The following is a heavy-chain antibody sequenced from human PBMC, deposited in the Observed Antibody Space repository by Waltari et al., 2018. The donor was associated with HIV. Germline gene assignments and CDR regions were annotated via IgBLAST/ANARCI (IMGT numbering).Heavy chain of an antibody. CDR1: GGSFSGYY. CDR3: ARGTTVTTPGDY. V-gene: IGHV4-34*01. Sequence: QVQLQQWGAGLLKPSETLSLTCAVYGGSFSGYYWSWIRQPPGKGLEWIGEINHGRSTNYNPSLKSGVTISGDTSKNQFSLKLSSVTAADTAVYYCARGTTVTTPGDYWGQGTLVTVSS. CDR2: INHGRST. J-gene: IGHJ4*02. D-gene: IGHD4-17*01.